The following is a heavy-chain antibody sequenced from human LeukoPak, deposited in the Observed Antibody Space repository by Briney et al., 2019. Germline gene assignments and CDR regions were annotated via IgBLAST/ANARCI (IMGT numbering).Heavy chain of an antibody. CDR3: ARDLREGSSSSEADYYYYYYMDV. D-gene: IGHD6-6*01. Sequence: ASVKVSCKASGYTFTGYYMHWVRQAPGQGLEWMGWINPNSGGTNYAQKFQGRVTMTRDTSISTAYMELSRLRSDDTAVYYCARDLREGSSSSEADYYYYYYMDVWGKGTTVTVSS. J-gene: IGHJ6*03. CDR2: INPNSGGT. V-gene: IGHV1-2*02. CDR1: GYTFTGYY.